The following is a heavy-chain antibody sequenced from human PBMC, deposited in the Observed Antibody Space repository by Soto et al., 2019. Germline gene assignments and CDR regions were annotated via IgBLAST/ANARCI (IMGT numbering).Heavy chain of an antibody. D-gene: IGHD2-8*02. Sequence: QVHLQESGPGLVKPSETLSLTCAVSGASIGSGGWWWWVRQPPGKGLEWIAEIFHDGNTSYSPSLKSRVTISVDKSQNQFSLNVYSVTAADTAVYYCVRHEGWTGPDQWGQGTLVTVSS. J-gene: IGHJ5*02. V-gene: IGHV4-4*02. CDR2: IFHDGNT. CDR3: VRHEGWTGPDQ. CDR1: GASIGSGGW.